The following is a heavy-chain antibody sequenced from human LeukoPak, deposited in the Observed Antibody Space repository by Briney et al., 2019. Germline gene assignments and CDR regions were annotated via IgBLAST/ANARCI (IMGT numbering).Heavy chain of an antibody. CDR3: ARPNWNDVFVY. J-gene: IGHJ4*02. Sequence: SETLPLTCALYGGSFSGYYWSWIRQPPGKGLEWIGEINHSGSTNYNPSLKSRVTISVDTSKNQFSLKLSSVTAADTAVYYCARPNWNDVFVYWGQGTLVTVSS. V-gene: IGHV4-34*01. CDR2: INHSGST. D-gene: IGHD1-1*01. CDR1: GGSFSGYY.